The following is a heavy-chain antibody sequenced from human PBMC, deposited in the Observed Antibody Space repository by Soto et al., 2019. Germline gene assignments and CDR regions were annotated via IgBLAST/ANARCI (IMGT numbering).Heavy chain of an antibody. CDR2: ISIDGSRT. J-gene: IGHJ4*02. Sequence: PGGSLRLSCSGSGFIFSIYAIHWVRQAPGKGLEYVSFISIDGSRTHYADSVKGRFTISRDNAKNSLYLQMNSLRAEDTAVYYCARRGSELELRVYWGQGTLVTVSS. D-gene: IGHD1-7*01. CDR1: GFIFSIYA. CDR3: ARRGSELELRVY. V-gene: IGHV3-64*04.